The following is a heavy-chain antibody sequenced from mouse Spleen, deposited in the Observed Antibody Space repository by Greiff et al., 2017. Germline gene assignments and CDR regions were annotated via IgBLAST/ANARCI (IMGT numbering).Heavy chain of an antibody. CDR1: GYTFTSYW. D-gene: IGHD1-1*01. CDR2: IYPGSGST. Sequence: QVQLQQPGAELVKPGASVKMSCKASGYTFTSYWITWVKQRPGQGLEWIGDIYPGSGSTNYNEKFKSKATLTVDTSSSTAYMQLSSLTSEDSAVYYCARSGITTVVATDYAMDYWGQGTSVTVSS. J-gene: IGHJ4*01. CDR3: ARSGITTVVATDYAMDY. V-gene: IGHV1-55*01.